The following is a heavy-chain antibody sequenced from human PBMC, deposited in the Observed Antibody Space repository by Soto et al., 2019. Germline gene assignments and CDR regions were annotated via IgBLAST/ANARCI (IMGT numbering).Heavy chain of an antibody. Sequence: QVQLVESGGGMVQPGTSLRLSCAASGFTFNSLSLHWVRQRPDNGLEWVAVISHDGRVTFYADFVKGRFTVSRDNSKNTIYLQVNSLRAEATAVYYCAREPYGDSQYFDYWGQGPLVTVSS. CDR1: GFTFNSLS. D-gene: IGHD2-21*02. J-gene: IGHJ4*02. CDR2: ISHDGRVT. CDR3: AREPYGDSQYFDY. V-gene: IGHV3-30*04.